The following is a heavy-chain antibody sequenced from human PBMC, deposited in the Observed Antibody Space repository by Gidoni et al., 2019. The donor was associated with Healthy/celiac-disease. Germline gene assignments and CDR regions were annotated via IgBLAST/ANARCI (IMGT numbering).Heavy chain of an antibody. J-gene: IGHJ4*02. CDR1: GYTFTSYY. CDR3: ARGWQHCGGDCSYYFDY. CDR2: INPSGGST. D-gene: IGHD2-21*02. Sequence: QVQLVQSGAEVKKPGASVKVSCKASGYTFTSYYMHWVRQAPGQGLEWMGIINPSGGSTSYAQKFQGRVTMTRDTSTSTVYMELSSLRSEDTAVYYCARGWQHCGGDCSYYFDYWGQGTLVTVSS. V-gene: IGHV1-46*03.